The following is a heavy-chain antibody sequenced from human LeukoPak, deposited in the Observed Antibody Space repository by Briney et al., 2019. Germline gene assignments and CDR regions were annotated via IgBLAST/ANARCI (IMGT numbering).Heavy chain of an antibody. V-gene: IGHV3-30*04. CDR2: ISYDGSNK. Sequence: GGSLRLSCAASGFTFSSYAMHWVRQAPGKGLEWVAVISYDGSNKYYADSVKGRFTISRDNAKNSLYLQMNSLRAEDTAVYYCARDCSSGWYPAGDFDYWGQGTLVTVSS. J-gene: IGHJ4*02. CDR3: ARDCSSGWYPAGDFDY. CDR1: GFTFSSYA. D-gene: IGHD6-19*01.